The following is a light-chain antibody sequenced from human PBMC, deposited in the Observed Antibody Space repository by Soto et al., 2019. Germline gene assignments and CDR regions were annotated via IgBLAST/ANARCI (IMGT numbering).Light chain of an antibody. Sequence: QSALTQPVSVSGSPGQSITISCTGTSSDVGGYNFVSWYQQHPGKAPKLIIYEVTKRPSGVPDRFSGSKSGNTASLTVSGLQAEDEADYYCSSYSGTNNYVFGTGTKLTVL. CDR3: SSYSGTNNYV. CDR2: EVT. V-gene: IGLV2-8*01. J-gene: IGLJ1*01. CDR1: SSDVGGYNF.